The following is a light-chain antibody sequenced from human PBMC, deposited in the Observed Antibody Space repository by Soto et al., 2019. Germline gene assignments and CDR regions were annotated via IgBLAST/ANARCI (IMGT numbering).Light chain of an antibody. Sequence: EIVFTQSPGTPSLSPGERATLSCRASQSASSSYLAWYQQKPGQAPRLLIYGASSRATGIPDRFSGSGSGTDFTLTISRLEPEDFAVYYCQQYGSSSWTFGQGTKVDIK. V-gene: IGKV3-20*01. CDR2: GAS. J-gene: IGKJ1*01. CDR3: QQYGSSSWT. CDR1: QSASSSY.